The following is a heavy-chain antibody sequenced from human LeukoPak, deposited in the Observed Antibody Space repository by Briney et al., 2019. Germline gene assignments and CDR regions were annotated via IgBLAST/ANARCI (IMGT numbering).Heavy chain of an antibody. CDR2: IIPIFGTA. CDR3: ALGYCSGGSCYFQAPFDY. D-gene: IGHD2-15*01. Sequence: SVKVSCKASGGTFSSYAISWVRQAPGQGLEWMGGIIPIFGTANYAQKLQGGVTITADESTSTAYMELSSLRSEDTAVYYCALGYCSGGSCYFQAPFDYWGQGTLVTVSS. CDR1: GGTFSSYA. J-gene: IGHJ4*02. V-gene: IGHV1-69*13.